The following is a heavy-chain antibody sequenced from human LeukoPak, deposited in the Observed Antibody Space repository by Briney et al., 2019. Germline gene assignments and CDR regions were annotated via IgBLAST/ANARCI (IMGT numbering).Heavy chain of an antibody. CDR1: GGSFSSYP. J-gene: IGHJ3*01. Sequence: ASVKVSCKASGGSFSSYPIAWVRQAPGQGLEWMGGINPTFGTPTYAQTFQGRVTITTDESTSTTYMELSGLKYEDTAMYYCARDDQAIAAAGLDAFDLWGQGTLITVSS. D-gene: IGHD6-13*01. V-gene: IGHV1-69*05. CDR2: INPTFGTP. CDR3: ARDDQAIAAAGLDAFDL.